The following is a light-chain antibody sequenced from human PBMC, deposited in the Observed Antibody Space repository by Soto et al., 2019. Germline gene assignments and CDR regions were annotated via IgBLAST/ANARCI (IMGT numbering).Light chain of an antibody. CDR3: SSHTSGSTRV. CDR2: EVT. V-gene: IGLV2-14*01. CDR1: SGDVGGYDY. Sequence: QSALTHPASVSGSPGQSIAISCTGTSGDVGGYDYVSWYQQHPDKAPKLMIYEVTKRPSWVSNRFSGSKSGNTASLTISGLQPEDEADYYCSSHTSGSTRVFGSGTKVTVL. J-gene: IGLJ1*01.